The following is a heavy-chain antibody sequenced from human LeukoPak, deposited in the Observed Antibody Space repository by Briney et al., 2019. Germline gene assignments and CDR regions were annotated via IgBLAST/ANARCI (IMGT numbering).Heavy chain of an antibody. J-gene: IGHJ4*02. CDR3: ARHVDPWPLASSSWSYFDY. CDR1: GDSISSVSYY. D-gene: IGHD6-13*01. Sequence: SETLSLTCTVSGDSISSVSYYWGWVRQPPGKGLEWIGSIYYTWSTYYNPSLKSRVTISVDTSKNQFPLKLSSVTAADTAVYYCARHVDPWPLASSSWSYFDYWGQGTLVTVSS. CDR2: IYYTWST. V-gene: IGHV4-39*06.